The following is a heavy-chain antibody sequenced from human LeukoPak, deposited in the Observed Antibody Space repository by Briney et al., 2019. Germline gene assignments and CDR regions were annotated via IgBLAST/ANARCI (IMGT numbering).Heavy chain of an antibody. Sequence: SETLSLTCTVSVYSITRGYYWGWIRQPPGKGLEWIGSIHHSGNTYYNPSLKSRVTISVDTSKNQFSLKLSSVTAADTAVYYCARGNPWRNDAFDIWGQGTMVTVSS. CDR1: VYSITRGYY. J-gene: IGHJ3*02. CDR2: IHHSGNT. V-gene: IGHV4-38-2*02. CDR3: ARGNPWRNDAFDI. D-gene: IGHD5-24*01.